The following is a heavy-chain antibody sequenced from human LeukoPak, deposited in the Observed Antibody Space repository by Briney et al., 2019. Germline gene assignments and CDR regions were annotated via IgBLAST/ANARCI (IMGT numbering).Heavy chain of an antibody. D-gene: IGHD2-2*01. J-gene: IGHJ4*02. Sequence: SETLSLTCTVSGGSISSGGYYWSWIRQPPGKGLEWIGYIYHSGSTYYNPSLKSRVTISVDRSKNQFSLKLSSVTAADTAVYYCAREHVGYCSSTSCYGLFDYWGQGTLVTVSS. CDR3: AREHVGYCSSTSCYGLFDY. CDR2: IYHSGST. V-gene: IGHV4-30-2*01. CDR1: GGSISSGGYY.